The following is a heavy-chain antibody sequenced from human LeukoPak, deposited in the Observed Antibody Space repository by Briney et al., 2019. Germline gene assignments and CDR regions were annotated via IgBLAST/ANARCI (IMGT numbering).Heavy chain of an antibody. Sequence: GRSLRLSCAASGFTFDDYAMPWVRQAPGKGLEWVSGISWNSGSIGYADSVKGRFTISRDNAKNSLYLQMNSLRAEDTALYYCAKAPSDYDFWSGYPDYWGQGTLVTVSS. CDR2: ISWNSGSI. CDR1: GFTFDDYA. D-gene: IGHD3-3*01. V-gene: IGHV3-9*01. CDR3: AKAPSDYDFWSGYPDY. J-gene: IGHJ4*02.